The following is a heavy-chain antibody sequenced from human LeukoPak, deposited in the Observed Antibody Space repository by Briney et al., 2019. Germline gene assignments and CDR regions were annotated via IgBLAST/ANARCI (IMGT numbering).Heavy chain of an antibody. V-gene: IGHV4-34*01. CDR3: ASHLIAVAGRHFDY. Sequence: SETLSLTCAVYGGSFSGYYWSWIRQPPGKGLEWIGEINHSGSTNYNPSLKSRVTISVDTSKNQFSLQLSSVTAADTAVYYCASHLIAVAGRHFDYWGQGTLVTVSS. J-gene: IGHJ4*02. CDR2: INHSGST. CDR1: GGSFSGYY. D-gene: IGHD6-19*01.